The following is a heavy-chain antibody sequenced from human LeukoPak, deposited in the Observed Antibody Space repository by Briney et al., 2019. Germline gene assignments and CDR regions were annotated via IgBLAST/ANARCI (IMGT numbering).Heavy chain of an antibody. V-gene: IGHV3-33*06. D-gene: IGHD3-22*01. J-gene: IGHJ4*02. CDR1: GFTFSSYG. CDR2: IWYDGSNK. CDR3: AKEAHSGSYFDY. Sequence: PGGSLRLSCAASGFTFSSYGMHWVRQAPGKGLEWVAVIWYDGSNKYYADSVKGRFTISRDNSKNTLYLQMNSLGAEDTAVYYCAKEAHSGSYFDYWGQGTLVTVSS.